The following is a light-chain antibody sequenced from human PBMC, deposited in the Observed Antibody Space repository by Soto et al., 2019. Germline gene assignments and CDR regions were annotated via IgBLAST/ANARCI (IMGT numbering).Light chain of an antibody. V-gene: IGKV3D-15*01. CDR3: QRYNNWPLT. Sequence: EIVMTQSPGTLSVSTGEGATLSCRASQSVDSNLAWYQQKPGQAPRLLIYGAFSRATDIPDRFSGSGSGTDFTLTINRLEPEDFAIYYCQRYNNWPLTFGGGTKV. CDR1: QSVDSN. CDR2: GAF. J-gene: IGKJ4*01.